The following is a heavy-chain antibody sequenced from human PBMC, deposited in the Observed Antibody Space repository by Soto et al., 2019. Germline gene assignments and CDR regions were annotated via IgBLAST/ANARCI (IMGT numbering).Heavy chain of an antibody. CDR2: ISAYNGNT. CDR1: GYTFTSYG. Sequence: DSLKGDCKASGYTFTSYGISWVRQAPGQGLEWMGWISAYNGNTNYAQKLQGRVTMTTDTSTSTAYMELRSLRSDDTAVYYCARDWTHYDSSGPGDYWGQGTLVTVSS. D-gene: IGHD3-22*01. CDR3: ARDWTHYDSSGPGDY. J-gene: IGHJ4*02. V-gene: IGHV1-18*01.